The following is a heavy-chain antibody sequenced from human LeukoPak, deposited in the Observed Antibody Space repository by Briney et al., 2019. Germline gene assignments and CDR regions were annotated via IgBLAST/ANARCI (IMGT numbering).Heavy chain of an antibody. D-gene: IGHD6-19*01. Sequence: SETLSLTCTVSGGSISSYYWSWIRQPPGKGLEWIGYIYYSGSTNYNPSLKSRVTISVDTSKNQFSLKLGSVTAADTAVYYCARARIAVAGFAFDIWGQGTMVTVSS. V-gene: IGHV4-59*01. CDR3: ARARIAVAGFAFDI. CDR2: IYYSGST. CDR1: GGSISSYY. J-gene: IGHJ3*02.